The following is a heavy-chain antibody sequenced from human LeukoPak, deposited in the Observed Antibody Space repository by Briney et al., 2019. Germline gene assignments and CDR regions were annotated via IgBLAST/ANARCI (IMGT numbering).Heavy chain of an antibody. D-gene: IGHD4-17*01. J-gene: IGHJ4*02. CDR2: INPNSGAT. Sequence: GASVKVSCKASGYTFTAYYMHWVRLAPGQGLEWMGWINPNSGATKYTQKFQDRVAMTRDTSISTAYLELSRLRSDDTAVYYCTSNGPDGDYSYWGQGTLVTVSS. CDR3: TSNGPDGDYSY. V-gene: IGHV1-2*02. CDR1: GYTFTAYY.